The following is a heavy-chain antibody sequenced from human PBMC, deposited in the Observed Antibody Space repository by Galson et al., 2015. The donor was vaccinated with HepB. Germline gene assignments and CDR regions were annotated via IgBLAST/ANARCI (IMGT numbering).Heavy chain of an antibody. CDR3: AEGPRYMCES. D-gene: IGHD1-1*01. CDR2: VKSDGSNT. Sequence: SLRLSCAASGIAFSSYWIHWVRQGPGKGLLWVARVKSDGSNTAYADSVKGRFTVSRDNGSNTAYLDMQNLKAEDTGIYYCAEGPRYMCESWGQGTLVTVSS. V-gene: IGHV3-74*01. CDR1: GIAFSSYW. J-gene: IGHJ5*02.